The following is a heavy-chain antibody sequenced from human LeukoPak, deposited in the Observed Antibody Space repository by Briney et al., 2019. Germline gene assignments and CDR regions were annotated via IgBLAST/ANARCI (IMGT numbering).Heavy chain of an antibody. CDR2: IHSDGLT. CDR1: GLTVSNNY. D-gene: IGHD5-12*01. Sequence: PGGSLRLSCAASGLTVSNNYMSWVRQPPGKGLEWVSLIHSDGLTFYADSVKGRFTISRDNSLNTLYLQMNSLRAKDTALYYCATTSIIRGYDHDQYYWGQGTLVTVSS. V-gene: IGHV3-53*01. J-gene: IGHJ4*02. CDR3: ATTSIIRGYDHDQYY.